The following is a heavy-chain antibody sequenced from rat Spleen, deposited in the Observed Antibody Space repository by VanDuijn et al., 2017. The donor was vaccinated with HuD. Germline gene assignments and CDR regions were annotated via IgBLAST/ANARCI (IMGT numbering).Heavy chain of an antibody. CDR3: ARLGTEAIGNWFSY. J-gene: IGHJ3*01. CDR2: IKYDGSST. D-gene: IGHD1-11*01. CDR1: GFTFSNYG. Sequence: EVQLVESGGGLVQPGRSLKLSCAASGFTFSNYGMAWVRQAPTTGLEWVATIKYDGSSTYHRDSVKGRFTISRDNAKSPVYLQMDRLRSEDTATYYCARLGTEAIGNWFSYLGQGTLVTVSS. V-gene: IGHV5-29*01.